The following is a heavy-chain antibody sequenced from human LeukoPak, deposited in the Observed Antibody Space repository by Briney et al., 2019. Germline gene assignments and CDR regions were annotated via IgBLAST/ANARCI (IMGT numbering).Heavy chain of an antibody. J-gene: IGHJ4*02. V-gene: IGHV1-18*01. Sequence: GVSVKVSCKASGYTFTSYGISWVRQAPGQGLEWMGWISAYNGNTNYAQKLQGRVTMTTDTSTSTAYMELRSLRSDDTAVYYCARSGEWELLLVDFDYWGQGTLVTVSS. D-gene: IGHD1-26*01. CDR2: ISAYNGNT. CDR3: ARSGEWELLLVDFDY. CDR1: GYTFTSYG.